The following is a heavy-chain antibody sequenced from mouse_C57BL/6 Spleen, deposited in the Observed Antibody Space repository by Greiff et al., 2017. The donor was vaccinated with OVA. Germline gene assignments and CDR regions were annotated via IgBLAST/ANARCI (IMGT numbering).Heavy chain of an antibody. V-gene: IGHV5-6*01. CDR2: ISSGGSYT. Sequence: EVQLVESGGDLVKPGGSLKLSCAASGFTFSSYGMSWVRQTPDKRLEWVATISSGGSYTYSPDSVKGRFTISRDNAKNTLYLQMSSLKSEDTAMYYCARLHYYGSSPYYFDYWGQGTTLTVSS. CDR3: ARLHYYGSSPYYFDY. D-gene: IGHD1-1*01. CDR1: GFTFSSYG. J-gene: IGHJ2*01.